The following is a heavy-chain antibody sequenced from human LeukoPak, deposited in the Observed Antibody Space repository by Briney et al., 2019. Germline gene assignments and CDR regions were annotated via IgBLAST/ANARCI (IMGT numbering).Heavy chain of an antibody. CDR2: INPSGDST. CDR1: GYTFTSYY. J-gene: IGHJ4*02. CDR3: ARASSGYYYFGY. D-gene: IGHD3-22*01. Sequence: ASVKVSCKASGYTFTSYYMHWVRQAPGQGLEWMGIINPSGDSTSYAQKFQGRVTMTRDTSTSTVYMELSSLRSEDTAVYYCARASSGYYYFGYWGQGTLVTVSS. V-gene: IGHV1-46*01.